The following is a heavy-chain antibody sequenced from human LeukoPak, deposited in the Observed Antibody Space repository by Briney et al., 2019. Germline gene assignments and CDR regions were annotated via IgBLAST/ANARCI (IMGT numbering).Heavy chain of an antibody. J-gene: IGHJ5*02. CDR2: INPKSGET. CDR1: GYSFTGYY. V-gene: IGHV1-2*02. CDR3: ARDSRYCSGGSCYSIHGDWSDP. Sequence: GASVKVSCKASGYSFTGYYMNWVRQAPGQGLEWMGWINPKSGETKYAQKFQGSVILTRDTSISTAYMELSRLRSDDTAVYYCARDSRYCSGGSCYSIHGDWSDPWGQGTLVTVSS. D-gene: IGHD2-15*01.